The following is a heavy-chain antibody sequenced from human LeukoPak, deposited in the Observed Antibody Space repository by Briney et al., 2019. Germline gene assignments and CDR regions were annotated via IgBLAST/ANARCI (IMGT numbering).Heavy chain of an antibody. CDR3: ARARLDMVATVDFDY. CDR2: IYYSGST. J-gene: IGHJ4*02. V-gene: IGHV4-30-4*08. Sequence: SETLSLTCTVSGDSISSSSHHWGWIRQPPGKGLEWIGYIYYSGSTYYNPSLKSRVTISVDTSKNQFSLKLSSVTAADTAVYYCARARLDMVATVDFDYWGQGTLVTVSS. CDR1: GDSISSSSHH. D-gene: IGHD5-12*01.